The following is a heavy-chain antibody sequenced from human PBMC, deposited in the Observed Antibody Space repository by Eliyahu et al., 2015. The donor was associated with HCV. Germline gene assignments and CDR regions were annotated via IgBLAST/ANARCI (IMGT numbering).Heavy chain of an antibody. CDR2: IYSGGST. CDR3: ARSGAKYYFDY. J-gene: IGHJ4*02. D-gene: IGHD3-10*01. V-gene: IGHV3-53*01. Sequence: EVQLVESGGGLIQPGGSLXLSCAASGFTVSSNYMSWVRQAPGKGLEWVSVIYSGGSTYYAASVKGRFTISRDNSKNTLYLQMNSLRAEDTAMYYCARSGAKYYFDYWGQGTLVTVSS. CDR1: GFTVSSNY.